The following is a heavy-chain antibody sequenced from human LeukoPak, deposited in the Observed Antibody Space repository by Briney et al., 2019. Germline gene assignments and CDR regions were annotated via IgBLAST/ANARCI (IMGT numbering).Heavy chain of an antibody. CDR1: GYTFTSYY. J-gene: IGHJ4*02. D-gene: IGHD5-24*01. CDR2: INPNSGGT. V-gene: IGHV1-2*02. CDR3: ARATHRDGYDFGNTKPPDYFDY. Sequence: ASVKVSCKASGYTFTSYYMHWVRQAPGQGLEWMGWINPNSGGTNYAQKFQGRVTMTRDTSISTAYMELSRLRSDDTAVYYCARATHRDGYDFGNTKPPDYFDYWGQGTLVTVSS.